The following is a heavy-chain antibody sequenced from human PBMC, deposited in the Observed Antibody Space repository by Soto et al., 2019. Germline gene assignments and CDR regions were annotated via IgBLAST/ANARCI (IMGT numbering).Heavy chain of an antibody. V-gene: IGHV1-3*01. CDR3: ARILGYCSGGSCDY. Sequence: GSSVKVSCKASGYTFTSYAMHWVRQAPGQRLEWMGRINAGNGNTKYSQKFQGRVTITRDTSASTAYMELSSLRSEDTAVYYCARILGYCSGGSCDYWGQGTLVTVSS. CDR1: GYTFTSYA. D-gene: IGHD2-15*01. CDR2: INAGNGNT. J-gene: IGHJ4*02.